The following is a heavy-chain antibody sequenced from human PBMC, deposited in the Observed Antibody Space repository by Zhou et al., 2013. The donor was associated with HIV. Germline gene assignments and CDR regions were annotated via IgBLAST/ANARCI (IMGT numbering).Heavy chain of an antibody. CDR3: ALDRVGSGWFAGQFDS. Sequence: QVQLVQSGAEVRKPGASVKVSCKVSGYTLSDLSMHWLRQAPGKGPEWMGGFDPENDETVYAQKFRGRVTMTEDTITDTAYMELRRLRSDDTAVYFCALDRVGSGWFAGQFDSWGQGTLVTVSS. CDR2: FDPENDET. J-gene: IGHJ4*02. CDR1: GYTLSDLS. V-gene: IGHV1-24*01. D-gene: IGHD6-19*01.